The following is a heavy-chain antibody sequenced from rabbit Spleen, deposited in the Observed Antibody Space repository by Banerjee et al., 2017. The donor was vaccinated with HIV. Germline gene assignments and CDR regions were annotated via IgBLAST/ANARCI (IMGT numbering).Heavy chain of an antibody. Sequence: QSLEESGGGLVKPGGSLTLTCKASGMDLSTYYYMCWVRQAPGKGLEWIGYIDPVFDNTYFANWVNGRFTFSSHNAQNTLYLQLNSLTVADTATYFCARTTYGYDDYADLYYAAMDLWGPGTLVTVS. V-gene: IGHV1S43*01. J-gene: IGHJ6*01. CDR1: GMDLSTYYY. D-gene: IGHD6-1*01. CDR3: ARTTYGYDDYADLYYAAMDL. CDR2: IDPVFDNT.